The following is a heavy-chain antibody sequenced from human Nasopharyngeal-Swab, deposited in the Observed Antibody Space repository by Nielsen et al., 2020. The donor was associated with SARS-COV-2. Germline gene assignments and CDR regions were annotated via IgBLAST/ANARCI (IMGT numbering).Heavy chain of an antibody. CDR2: IRSKANSYAT. V-gene: IGHV3-73*01. D-gene: IGHD4-23*01. CDR1: GFTFSGSA. J-gene: IGHJ6*03. CDR3: TRPLGATVVTALTGYYYYMDA. Sequence: GGSLRLSCAASGFTFSGSAMHWVRQASGKGLEWVGRIRSKANSYATAYAASVKGRFTISRDDSKNTAYLQMNSLKTEDTAVYYCTRPLGATVVTALTGYYYYMDAWGKGTTVTVSS.